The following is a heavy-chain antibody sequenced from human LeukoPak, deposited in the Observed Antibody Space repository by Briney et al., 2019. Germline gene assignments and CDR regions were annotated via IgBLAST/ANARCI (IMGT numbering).Heavy chain of an antibody. Sequence: SQTLSLTCTVSGGSISSGSYYWSWIRQPAGKGLEWIGRIYSSGSTNYNPSLKSRVTISLDTSKNQFSLKLSSVTAADTAMYYCARAIMVRGVINFDYWGQGTLVTVSS. D-gene: IGHD3-10*01. CDR1: GGSISSGSYY. V-gene: IGHV4-61*02. J-gene: IGHJ4*02. CDR2: IYSSGST. CDR3: ARAIMVRGVINFDY.